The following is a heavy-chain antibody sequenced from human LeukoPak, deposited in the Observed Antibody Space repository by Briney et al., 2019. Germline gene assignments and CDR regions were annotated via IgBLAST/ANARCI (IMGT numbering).Heavy chain of an antibody. CDR2: ISSSSSYI. CDR1: GFTFSSYS. CDR3: ARPRYNWNHPDAFDI. V-gene: IGHV3-21*01. J-gene: IGHJ3*02. Sequence: PGGSLRLSCAASGFTFSSYSMNWVRQAPGKGLEWVSSISSSSSYIYYADSVKGRFTISRDNAKNSLYLQMNSLRAEDTAVYYCARPRYNWNHPDAFDIWGKGTMVTVSS. D-gene: IGHD1-20*01.